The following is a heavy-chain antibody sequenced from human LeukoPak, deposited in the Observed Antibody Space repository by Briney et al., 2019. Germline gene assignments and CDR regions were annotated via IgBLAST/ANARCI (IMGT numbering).Heavy chain of an antibody. J-gene: IGHJ5*02. CDR3: ARESITIFGVVITP. CDR2: INPNSGGT. V-gene: IGHV1-2*02. D-gene: IGHD3-3*01. Sequence: ASVKVSCKASAYTFTGYYMHWVRQAPGQGLEWMGWINPNSGGTNYAQKFQGRVTMTRDTSISTAYMELSRLRSDDTAVYYCARESITIFGVVITPWGQGTLVTVSS. CDR1: AYTFTGYY.